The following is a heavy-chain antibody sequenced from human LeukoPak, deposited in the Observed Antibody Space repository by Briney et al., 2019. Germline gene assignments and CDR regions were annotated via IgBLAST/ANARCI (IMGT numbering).Heavy chain of an antibody. J-gene: IGHJ4*02. Sequence: GGSLRLSCAASGSYWMHWVRQVPGKGLVWVSHINSDGSWTSYAGSVKGRFTISKDNAKNTVYLQMNSLRAEDTAVYYCVSFYETYWGRGTLVTVSS. V-gene: IGHV3-74*01. CDR2: INSDGSWT. CDR3: VSFYETY. D-gene: IGHD2/OR15-2a*01. CDR1: GSYW.